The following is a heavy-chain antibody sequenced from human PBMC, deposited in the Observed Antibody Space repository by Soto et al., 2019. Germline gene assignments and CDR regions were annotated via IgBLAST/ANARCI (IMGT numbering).Heavy chain of an antibody. CDR3: ARLDYGGMDV. Sequence: SATLSLTCSVSGPSISSSSYYWGWIRQPPGKGLEWIGSIYYSGSTYYNPSLKSRVTISVDTSKNQFSLNLTSVTAAPTAASYCARLDYGGMDVWSEGTKVT. V-gene: IGHV4-39*01. CDR2: IYYSGST. J-gene: IGHJ6*02. CDR1: GPSISSSSYY.